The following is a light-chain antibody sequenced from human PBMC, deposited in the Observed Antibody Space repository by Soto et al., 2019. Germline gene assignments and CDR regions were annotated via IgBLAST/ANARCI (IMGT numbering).Light chain of an antibody. CDR1: QSVSFW. CDR3: QQYNTFPPYP. CDR2: KAS. V-gene: IGKV1-5*03. Sequence: DIQMTQSPSTLSASVGDRVTITCRASQSVSFWLAWYQQKPGKAPKLLIYKASKLESGVPSRFSGSGSGTEFTLTISSLQPDDFGTYYCQQYNTFPPYPFGQGTKLEIK. J-gene: IGKJ2*01.